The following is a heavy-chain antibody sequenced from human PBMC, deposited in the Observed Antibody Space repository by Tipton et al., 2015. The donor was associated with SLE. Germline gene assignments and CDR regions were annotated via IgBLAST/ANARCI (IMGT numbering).Heavy chain of an antibody. CDR1: GFTFSSYG. Sequence: QLVQSGGGVVQPGRSLRLSXXASGFTFSSYGMHWVXQAPGKGLEWVAVIWXDGSNKYYADSVKGRFTISRDNSKNTLYLQMNRLSVEDTAVYYCAKDLLTTGGDSYYQYYYGMEVWGQGTPITVSS. D-gene: IGHD2-21*01. CDR2: IWXDGSNK. J-gene: IGHJ6*02. V-gene: IGHV3-33*06. CDR3: AKDLLTTGGDSYYQYYYGMEV.